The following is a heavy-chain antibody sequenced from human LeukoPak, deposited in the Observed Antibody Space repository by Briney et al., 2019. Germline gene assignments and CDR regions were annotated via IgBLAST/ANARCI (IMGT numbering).Heavy chain of an antibody. V-gene: IGHV3-23*01. J-gene: IGHJ4*02. Sequence: PGGSLRLSCAAPGFTFSSYAMSWVRQAPGKGLEWVSAISGSGGSTYYADSVEGRFTISKDNSRDTLYLEMDSLRVDDTAVYYCARETGIIGRDSRVDYWGQGALVTVSS. D-gene: IGHD1-14*01. CDR3: ARETGIIGRDSRVDY. CDR2: ISGSGGST. CDR1: GFTFSSYA.